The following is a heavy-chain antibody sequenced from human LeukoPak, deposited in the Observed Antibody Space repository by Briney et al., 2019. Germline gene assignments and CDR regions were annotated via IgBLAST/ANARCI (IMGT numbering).Heavy chain of an antibody. CDR3: ARGNWNGPLLWYYYYYMDV. CDR1: GYTFTSYA. CDR2: INTNTGNP. D-gene: IGHD1-1*01. V-gene: IGHV7-4-1*02. J-gene: IGHJ6*03. Sequence: ASVKVSCKASGYTFTSYAMNWVRQAPGQGLEWMGWINTNTGNPTYAQGFTGRFVFSLDTSVSTAYLQISSLKAEDTAVYYCARGNWNGPLLWYYYYYMDVWGKGTTVTVSS.